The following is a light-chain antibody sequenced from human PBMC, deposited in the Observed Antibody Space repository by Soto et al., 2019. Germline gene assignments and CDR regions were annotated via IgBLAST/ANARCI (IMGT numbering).Light chain of an antibody. Sequence: DIQMTQSPSSLSASVGDTISITCRSFQTIRKSLNWYQQRPGKAPKLLIFGASTLQSGVPSRFSGSGSGTDFTLTISCLQSEDFATYYCQQYYSYPITFGQGTRLEIK. V-gene: IGKV1-39*01. CDR3: QQYYSYPIT. J-gene: IGKJ5*01. CDR1: QTIRKS. CDR2: GAS.